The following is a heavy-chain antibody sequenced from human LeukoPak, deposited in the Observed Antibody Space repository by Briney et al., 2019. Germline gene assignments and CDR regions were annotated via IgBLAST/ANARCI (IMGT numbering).Heavy chain of an antibody. CDR1: GGSISSGSYY. CDR3: ARDSPNTLPYYYYYYMDV. Sequence: SETLSLTCTVSGGSISSGSYYWSWIRQPAGKGLEWIGRIYTSGSTNYNPSLKSRVTISVDTSKNQFSLKLSSVTAADTAVYYCARDSPNTLPYYYYYYMDVWGKGTTVTISS. CDR2: IYTSGST. J-gene: IGHJ6*03. V-gene: IGHV4-61*02. D-gene: IGHD2-2*02.